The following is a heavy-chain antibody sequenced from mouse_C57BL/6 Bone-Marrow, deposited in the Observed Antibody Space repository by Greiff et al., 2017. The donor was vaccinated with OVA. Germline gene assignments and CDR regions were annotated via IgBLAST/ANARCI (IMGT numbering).Heavy chain of an antibody. Sequence: VQLQQSGPELVKPGASVKISCKASGYTFTDYYMNWVKQSHGKSLEWIGDINPNNGGTSYNQKFKGKATLTVDKSSSTAYMELRSLTSEDSAVYYCARQDYYYGSSPDYWGQGTTLTVSS. CDR3: ARQDYYYGSSPDY. CDR2: INPNNGGT. V-gene: IGHV1-26*01. D-gene: IGHD1-1*01. CDR1: GYTFTDYY. J-gene: IGHJ2*01.